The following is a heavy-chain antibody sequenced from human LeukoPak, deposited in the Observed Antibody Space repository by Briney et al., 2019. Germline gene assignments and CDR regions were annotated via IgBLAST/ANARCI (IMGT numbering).Heavy chain of an antibody. J-gene: IGHJ6*02. CDR3: ARVAAGGYYYYGMDV. CDR1: GGSISTYY. D-gene: IGHD3-16*01. V-gene: IGHV4-59*01. CDR2: IYYSGST. Sequence: PSETLSLTCTVSGGSISTYYWTWIRQPPGMGLEWIGYIYYSGSTNYNPSLKSRVTISVDTSKNQFSLKLSSVTTADTAVYYCARVAAGGYYYYGMDVWGQGTTVTVSS.